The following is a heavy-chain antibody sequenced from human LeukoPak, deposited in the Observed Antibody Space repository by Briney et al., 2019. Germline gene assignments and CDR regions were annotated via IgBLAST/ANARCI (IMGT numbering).Heavy chain of an antibody. J-gene: IGHJ4*02. CDR1: GFTFSSYAMFSNYA. Sequence: PGGSLRLSCAASGFTFSSYAMFSNYAMHWVRQAPGKGLEWVAVISYDGNNKYYADSVKGRFTISRDNSKNTLYLQMNRLSAEDTAVYYCARDRDCSTTSCYTGAVDYWGQGTLVTVSS. D-gene: IGHD2-2*02. V-gene: IGHV3-30-3*01. CDR3: ARDRDCSTTSCYTGAVDY. CDR2: ISYDGNNK.